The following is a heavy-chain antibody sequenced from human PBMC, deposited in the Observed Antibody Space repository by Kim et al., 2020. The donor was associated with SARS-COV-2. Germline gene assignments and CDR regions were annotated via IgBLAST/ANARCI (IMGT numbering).Heavy chain of an antibody. CDR2: IYTSGST. V-gene: IGHV4-61*02. CDR1: GGSISSGSYY. CDR3: ARGGYTIDT. D-gene: IGHD6-13*01. J-gene: IGHJ5*02. Sequence: SETLSLTCTVSGGSISSGSYYWSWIRQPAGKGLEWIGRIYTSGSTNYNPSLKSRVTISVDTSKNQFSLKLSSVTAADTAVYYCARGGYTIDTWGQGTLVTVSS.